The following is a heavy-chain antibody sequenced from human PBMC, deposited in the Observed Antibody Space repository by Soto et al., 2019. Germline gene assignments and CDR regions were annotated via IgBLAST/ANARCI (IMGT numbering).Heavy chain of an antibody. CDR2: IYYSGST. V-gene: IGHV4-39*01. Sequence: SETLSLTCTVSGGSISSSSYYWGWIRQPPGKGLEWIGSIYYSGSTYYNPSLKSRVTISVDTSKNQFSLKLSSVTAADTVVYYCARQDYDSSGYSFDIWGQGTMVTVSS. D-gene: IGHD3-22*01. CDR3: ARQDYDSSGYSFDI. CDR1: GGSISSSSYY. J-gene: IGHJ3*02.